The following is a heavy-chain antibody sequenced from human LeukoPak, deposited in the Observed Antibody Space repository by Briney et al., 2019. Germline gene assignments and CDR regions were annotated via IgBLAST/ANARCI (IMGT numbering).Heavy chain of an antibody. D-gene: IGHD7-27*01. CDR1: GGSFSGYY. CDR2: INHSGST. V-gene: IGHV4-34*01. Sequence: PSETLSLTCAVYGGSFSGYYWSWIRQPPGKGLEWIGEINHSGSTNYNPSLKSRVTISVDTSKNQFSLKLSSVTAADTAVYYCARDLTGEGDWFDPWGQGTLVTVSS. J-gene: IGHJ5*02. CDR3: ARDLTGEGDWFDP.